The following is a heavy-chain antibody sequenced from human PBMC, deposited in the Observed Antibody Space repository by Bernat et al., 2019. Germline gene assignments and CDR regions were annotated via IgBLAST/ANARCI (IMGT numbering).Heavy chain of an antibody. J-gene: IGHJ4*02. V-gene: IGHV1-24*01. Sequence: QVQLVQSGAEVKKPGASVKVSCKVSGYTLTELSMHWVRQAPRKGLEWMGGFDPEDGETIYAQKFQGRVTMTEDTSTDTAYMELSSLRSEDTAVYYCATSPRGYDILTGYYPFDYWGQGTLVTVSS. CDR1: GYTLTELS. CDR3: ATSPRGYDILTGYYPFDY. D-gene: IGHD3-9*01. CDR2: FDPEDGET.